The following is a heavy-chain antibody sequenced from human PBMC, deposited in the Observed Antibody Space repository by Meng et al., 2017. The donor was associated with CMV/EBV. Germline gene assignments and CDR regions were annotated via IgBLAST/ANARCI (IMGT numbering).Heavy chain of an antibody. J-gene: IGHJ4*02. CDR1: EFTFSNYA. V-gene: IGHV3-23*01. D-gene: IGHD6-13*01. Sequence: GGSLRLSCAASEFTFSNYAMSWVRQAPGRGLAWVSAITASGGSTYYADSVKGRFTVSRDNPKNTLYLQMNSLRAEDTALYYCAKAFSASWYREYYDDWGQGTLVTVSS. CDR3: AKAFSASWYREYYDD. CDR2: ITASGGST.